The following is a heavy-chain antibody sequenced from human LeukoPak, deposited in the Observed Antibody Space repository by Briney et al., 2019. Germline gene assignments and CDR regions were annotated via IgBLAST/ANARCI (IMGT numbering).Heavy chain of an antibody. CDR1: GFTFSSCA. CDR2: ISGGGGST. Sequence: GGSLRLSCAASGFTFSSCAMTWVRQAPGKGLEWVSAISGGGGSTYYADSVKGRFTISRDSSKNTLSLQMISLRAEDTAVYYCAKDAAYDYVWGSYRLDYWGQGTLVTVSS. J-gene: IGHJ4*02. V-gene: IGHV3-23*01. D-gene: IGHD3-16*02. CDR3: AKDAAYDYVWGSYRLDY.